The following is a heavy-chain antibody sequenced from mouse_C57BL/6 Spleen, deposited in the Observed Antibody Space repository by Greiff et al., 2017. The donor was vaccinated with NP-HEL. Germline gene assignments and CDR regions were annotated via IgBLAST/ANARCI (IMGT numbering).Heavy chain of an antibody. D-gene: IGHD1-1*01. Sequence: QVQLQQSGAELVRPGASVTLSCKASGYTFTDYEMHWVKQTPVHGLEWIGAIDPETGGTAYNQKFKGKAILTADKSSSTAYMELRSLTSEDSAVYYCTKYYGSSGDYFDYWGQGTTLTVSS. CDR2: IDPETGGT. CDR1: GYTFTDYE. J-gene: IGHJ2*01. CDR3: TKYYGSSGDYFDY. V-gene: IGHV1-15*01.